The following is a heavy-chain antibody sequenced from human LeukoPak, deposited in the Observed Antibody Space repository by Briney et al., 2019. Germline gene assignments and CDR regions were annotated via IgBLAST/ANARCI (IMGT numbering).Heavy chain of an antibody. J-gene: IGHJ5*02. CDR1: GFTFDDYA. CDR2: ISWNSGSI. CDR3: AKGGYCSSTSCPNWFDP. D-gene: IGHD2-2*01. V-gene: IGHV3-9*01. Sequence: GGSLRLSCAASGFTFDDYAMHWVRQAPGKGLEWVSGISWNSGSIGYADSVKGRFTISRDNAKNSLYLQMNSLRAEATALYYCAKGGYCSSTSCPNWFDPWGQGTLVTVSS.